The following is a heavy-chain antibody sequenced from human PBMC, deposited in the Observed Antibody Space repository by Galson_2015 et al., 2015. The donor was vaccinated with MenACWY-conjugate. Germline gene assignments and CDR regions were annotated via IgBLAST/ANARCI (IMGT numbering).Heavy chain of an antibody. J-gene: IGHJ6*02. Sequence: SETLSLTCTVSGVSIRSFSWSWIRQPPGKGLEWIGYTYYGGRTNYSPPLKRRGPISVETSPNQFSRKLSSAAAADTAVYSCARHPDRFYALDLWGQGTTVT. CDR1: GVSIRSFS. CDR2: TYYGGRT. CDR3: ARHPDRFYALDL. D-gene: IGHD2/OR15-2a*01. V-gene: IGHV4-59*08.